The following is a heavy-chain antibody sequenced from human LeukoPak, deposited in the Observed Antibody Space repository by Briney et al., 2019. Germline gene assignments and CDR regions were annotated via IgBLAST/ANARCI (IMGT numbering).Heavy chain of an antibody. J-gene: IGHJ4*02. D-gene: IGHD3-10*01. Sequence: SGGSLRLSCAASGFTFSNYWMSWVRQAPGKGPEWVANIKQDGSEKYYVDSVKGRFTISRDNAENSLYLQMNSLRAEDMAVYYCARKYYYGSGSCFDYWGQGTLVTVSS. V-gene: IGHV3-7*01. CDR2: IKQDGSEK. CDR1: GFTFSNYW. CDR3: ARKYYYGSGSCFDY.